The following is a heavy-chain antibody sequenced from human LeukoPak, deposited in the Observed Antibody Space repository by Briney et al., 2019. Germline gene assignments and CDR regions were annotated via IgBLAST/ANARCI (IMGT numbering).Heavy chain of an antibody. Sequence: SEKVSCKASGGTFSSYAISWVRQARGQGLEWMGRIIPILGIANYAQKFQGRVTITADKSTSTAYMELSSLRSEDTAVYYCAARDYYDSSGSITGYYGMDVWGQGTTVTVSS. V-gene: IGHV1-69*04. CDR3: AARDYYDSSGSITGYYGMDV. CDR1: GGTFSSYA. D-gene: IGHD3-22*01. J-gene: IGHJ6*02. CDR2: IIPILGIA.